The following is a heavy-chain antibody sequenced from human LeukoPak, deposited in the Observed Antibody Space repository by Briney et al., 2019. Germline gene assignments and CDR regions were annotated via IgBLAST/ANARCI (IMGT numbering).Heavy chain of an antibody. Sequence: PGGSLRLSCEASGFIFSSYAMSWVRQAPGKGLQWVSAISGTGGDTYYADSVKGRFTISRDNSKSTLYLQMNSLRVEDTALYYCAQIRGSTMLSYYFDYWGQGTLVTVSS. CDR1: GFIFSSYA. CDR2: ISGTGGDT. V-gene: IGHV3-23*01. D-gene: IGHD2-8*01. CDR3: AQIRGSTMLSYYFDY. J-gene: IGHJ4*02.